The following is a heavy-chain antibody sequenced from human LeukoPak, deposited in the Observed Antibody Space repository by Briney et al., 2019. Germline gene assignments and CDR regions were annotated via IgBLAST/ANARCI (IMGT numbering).Heavy chain of an antibody. CDR2: ISYDGSNK. CDR3: ARDTVARGYFDY. D-gene: IGHD4-23*01. CDR1: GFTFSSYA. J-gene: IGHJ4*02. Sequence: PGGSLRLSCAASGFTFSSYAMHWVRQAPGKGLEWVAVISYDGSNKYYADSVKGRFTISRDNSKNTLYLQMNSLRAEDTAVYYCARDTVARGYFDYWGQGTLVTVSS. V-gene: IGHV3-30-3*01.